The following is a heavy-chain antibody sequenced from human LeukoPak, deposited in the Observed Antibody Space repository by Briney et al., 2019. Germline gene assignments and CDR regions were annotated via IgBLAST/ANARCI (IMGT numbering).Heavy chain of an antibody. CDR1: GFTFSSSW. CDR2: IKPDGSEK. Sequence: GGSLRLSCAASGFTFSSSWMSWVRQAPGKGLEWVANIKPDGSEKYYVDSVKGRFTISRDNSKNTLYLQMNSLRAEDTAVYYCARDSSQAYFDYWGQGTLVTVSS. V-gene: IGHV3-7*01. J-gene: IGHJ4*02. CDR3: ARDSSQAYFDY.